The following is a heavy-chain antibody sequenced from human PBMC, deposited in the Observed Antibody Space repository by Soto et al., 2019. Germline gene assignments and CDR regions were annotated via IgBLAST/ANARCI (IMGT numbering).Heavy chain of an antibody. Sequence: EEQLLESGGGLVQPGGSLRLSCAASGFTFSNYAMSWVRQTPAKGLEWVSSTSTGGGTTYYTDSVKGRFTISRDNSKKTLFLQMNSLRAEDTAVYYCAKFHLASTGARGYFDCWGQGTLVTVSS. J-gene: IGHJ4*02. CDR2: TSTGGGTT. CDR1: GFTFSNYA. V-gene: IGHV3-23*01. D-gene: IGHD6-6*01. CDR3: AKFHLASTGARGYFDC.